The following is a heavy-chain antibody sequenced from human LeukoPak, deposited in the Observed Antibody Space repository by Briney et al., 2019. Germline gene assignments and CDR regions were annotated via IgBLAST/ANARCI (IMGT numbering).Heavy chain of an antibody. CDR3: AKDGRVAAAAYYFDY. CDR1: GFTSGSHG. D-gene: IGHD6-13*01. V-gene: IGHV3-30*18. Sequence: GGSLRLSCAASGFTSGSHGMHWVRQAPGKGLEWVAVIANDGRDKKYADSVKGRFTISRDNSKSTLYLEMNSLRVEDTAVYYCAKDGRVAAAAYYFDYWGQGTLATVSS. CDR2: IANDGRDK. J-gene: IGHJ4*02.